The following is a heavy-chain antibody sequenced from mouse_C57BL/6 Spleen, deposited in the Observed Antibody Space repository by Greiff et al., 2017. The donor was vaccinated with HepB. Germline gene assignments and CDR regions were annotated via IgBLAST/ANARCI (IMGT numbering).Heavy chain of an antibody. D-gene: IGHD1-1*01. V-gene: IGHV1-81*01. Sequence: VKLVESGAELARPGASVKLSCKASGYTFTSYGISWVKQRTGQGLEWIGEIYPRSGNTYYNEKFKGKATLTADKSSSTAYMELRSLTSEDSAVYFCARRGYYGSRGYFDYWGQGTTLTVSS. CDR1: GYTFTSYG. CDR2: IYPRSGNT. J-gene: IGHJ2*01. CDR3: ARRGYYGSRGYFDY.